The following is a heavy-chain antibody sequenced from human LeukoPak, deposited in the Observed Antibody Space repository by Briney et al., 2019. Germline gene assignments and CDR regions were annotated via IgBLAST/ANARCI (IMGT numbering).Heavy chain of an antibody. D-gene: IGHD5-24*01. CDR3: ARIRDGSAGQIDY. CDR2: IYHDGRT. CDR1: GYSISSGYC. Sequence: PSETLSLTCTVSGYSISSGYCWGGIRHPPGKGLGWIGIIYHDGRTYFTPSLKGRVTISVDNSKNQLSLKLSSVTAADTAVYYCARIRDGSAGQIDYWGQGTLVTVSS. V-gene: IGHV4-38-2*02. J-gene: IGHJ4*02.